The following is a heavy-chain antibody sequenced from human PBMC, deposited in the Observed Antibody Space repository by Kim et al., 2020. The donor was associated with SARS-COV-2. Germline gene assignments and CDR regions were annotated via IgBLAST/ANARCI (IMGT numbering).Heavy chain of an antibody. CDR1: GGSISSGGYY. D-gene: IGHD3-22*01. V-gene: IGHV4-31*03. CDR3: ARRHPTPYYYDSSGYYYSP. J-gene: IGHJ5*02. Sequence: SETLSLTCTVSGGSISSGGYYWSWIRQHPGKGLEWIGYIYYSGSTYYNPSLKSRVTISVDTSKNQFSLKLSSVTAADTAVYYCARRHPTPYYYDSSGYYYSPWGQGTLVTVSS. CDR2: IYYSGST.